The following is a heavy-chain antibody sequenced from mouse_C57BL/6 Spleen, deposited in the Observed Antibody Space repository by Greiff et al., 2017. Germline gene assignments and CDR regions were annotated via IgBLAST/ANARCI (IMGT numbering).Heavy chain of an antibody. J-gene: IGHJ2*01. CDR3: TGEGYYYGKNDY. CDR1: GFTFSNYW. CDR2: IRLKSDNYAT. D-gene: IGHD1-1*01. Sequence: EVKLMESGGGLVQPGGSMKLSCVASGFTFSNYWMNWVRQSPEKGLEWVAQIRLKSDNYATHYAESVKGRFTISRDDSKSSVYLQMNNLRAEDTGIYYCTGEGYYYGKNDYWGQGTTLTVSS. V-gene: IGHV6-3*01.